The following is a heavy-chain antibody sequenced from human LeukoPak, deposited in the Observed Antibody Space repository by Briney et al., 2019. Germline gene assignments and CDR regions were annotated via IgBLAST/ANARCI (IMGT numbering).Heavy chain of an antibody. CDR1: GGSISSSGYY. D-gene: IGHD6-13*01. CDR3: ARTWYSSRVVDY. CDR2: IYYSGST. J-gene: IGHJ4*02. V-gene: IGHV4-39*07. Sequence: SETLSLTCTVSGGSISSSGYYWGWIRQPPGKGLEWIGSIYYSGSTYYNPSLKSRVTISVDTSKNQFSLKLSSVTAADTAVYYCARTWYSSRVVDYWGQGTLVTVSS.